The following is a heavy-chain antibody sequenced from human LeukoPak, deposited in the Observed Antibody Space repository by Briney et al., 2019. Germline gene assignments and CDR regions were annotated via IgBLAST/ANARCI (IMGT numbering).Heavy chain of an antibody. Sequence: PSETLSLTCTVSGGSISSYYWSWIRQPPGKGLEWIGYINYSGSTNYNPSLKSRVTISLDTSKNQFSLKLNSVAAADTAVYYCAREGADPMYYYYMDVWGKGTTVTVSS. CDR2: INYSGST. CDR3: AREGADPMYYYYMDV. V-gene: IGHV4-59*01. CDR1: GGSISSYY. D-gene: IGHD2-2*01. J-gene: IGHJ6*03.